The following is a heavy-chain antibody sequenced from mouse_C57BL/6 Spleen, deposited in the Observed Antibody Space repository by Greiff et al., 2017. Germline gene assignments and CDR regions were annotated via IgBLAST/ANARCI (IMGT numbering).Heavy chain of an antibody. CDR3: ARTGSKCDTWVAY. CDR1: GYTFTSSW. Sequence: QVQLQQPGAELVRPGSSVKLSCKASGYTFTSSWMHWVKQRPIQGLEWIGNIDPSDSETHYNQKFKDKATLTVDKSSSTAYMQLSSLTSEDSAVDYCARTGSKCDTWVAYWGQGTLVTVSA. CDR2: IDPSDSET. V-gene: IGHV1-52*01. D-gene: IGHD6-1*01. J-gene: IGHJ3*01.